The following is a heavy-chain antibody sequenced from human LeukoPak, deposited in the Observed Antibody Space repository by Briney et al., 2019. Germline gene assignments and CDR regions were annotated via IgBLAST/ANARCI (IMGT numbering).Heavy chain of an antibody. CDR3: ARDPTVSYYYYYMDV. CDR1: GFTFSSYS. D-gene: IGHD1-1*01. V-gene: IGHV3-48*01. CDR2: ISSSSSTI. Sequence: PGGSLRLSCAASGFTFSSYSMNWVRQAPGKGLEWVSYISSSSSTIYYADSVKGRFTISRDNAKNSLYLQMNSLRAEDTAVYYCARDPTVSYYYYYMDVWGKGTTVTISS. J-gene: IGHJ6*03.